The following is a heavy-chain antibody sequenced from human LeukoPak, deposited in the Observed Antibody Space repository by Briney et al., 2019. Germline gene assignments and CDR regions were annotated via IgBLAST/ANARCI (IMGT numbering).Heavy chain of an antibody. CDR1: GGSISSYY. J-gene: IGHJ4*02. D-gene: IGHD6-19*01. CDR2: IYYSGST. CDR3: ARDLGRGWGYFDS. Sequence: SETLSLTCTVSGGSISSYYWTWIRQPPGKGLEWIGNIYYSGSTSYNPSLKSQVTVSVDTSKNQFSLNLSSVTAADTAVYYCARDLGRGWGYFDSWGQGILVTVSS. V-gene: IGHV4-59*01.